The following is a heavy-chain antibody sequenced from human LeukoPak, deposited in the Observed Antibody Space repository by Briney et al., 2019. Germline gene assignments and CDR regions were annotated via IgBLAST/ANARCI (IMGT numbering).Heavy chain of an antibody. CDR2: INHSGST. V-gene: IGHV4-34*01. D-gene: IGHD3-9*01. CDR1: GGSFSGYY. J-gene: IGHJ4*02. Sequence: PSETLSLTCAVYGGSFSGYYWSWIRQPPGKGLEWIGEINHSGSTNYNPSLKSRVTISVDTSKNQFSLKLSSVTAADTAVYYCARGLVMGDDYWGQGTLVTVSS. CDR3: ARGLVMGDDY.